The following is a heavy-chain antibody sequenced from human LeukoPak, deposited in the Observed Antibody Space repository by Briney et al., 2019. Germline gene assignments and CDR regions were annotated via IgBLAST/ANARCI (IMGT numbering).Heavy chain of an antibody. V-gene: IGHV3-48*03. CDR2: ISSSGSTI. CDR3: ARKYGDYGGLGDY. J-gene: IGHJ4*02. Sequence: GGSLRLSCAASGFTFSSYEMNWVRQAPGKGLEWVSYISSSGSTIYYADSVKGRFTISRDNAKNSLYLQMNSLRAEDTAVYYCARKYGDYGGLGDYWGQGTLVPSPQ. CDR1: GFTFSSYE. D-gene: IGHD4-17*01.